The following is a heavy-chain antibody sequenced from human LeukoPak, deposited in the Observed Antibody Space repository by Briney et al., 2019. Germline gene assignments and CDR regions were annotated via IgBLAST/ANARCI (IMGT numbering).Heavy chain of an antibody. J-gene: IGHJ5*02. D-gene: IGHD2-2*01. CDR3: AKAVSPSTGWFDP. Sequence: GGSLRLSCAASGFTFSSYAMSWVRQAPGKGREWGSAISGSVGSTYYAGSVKGGFTISRDNSKNTLYLQMNSLRAEDTAVYYCAKAVSPSTGWFDPWGQGTLVTVSS. CDR1: GFTFSSYA. CDR2: ISGSVGST. V-gene: IGHV3-23*01.